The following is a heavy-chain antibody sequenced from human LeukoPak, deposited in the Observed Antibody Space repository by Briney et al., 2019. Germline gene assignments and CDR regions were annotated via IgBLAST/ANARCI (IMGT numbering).Heavy chain of an antibody. V-gene: IGHV3-74*01. J-gene: IGHJ4*02. CDR1: GFTFTTFW. CDR2: INHDGSST. Sequence: GGSLRLSCATSGFTFTTFWMHWVRQAPGKGLVWVSRINHDGSSTNYADSVKGRFTISRDNAKNTVYLQTNSLRAEDTAVYYCVRDWGYDSSGYWQKYFDTWGQGTLVTVSS. CDR3: VRDWGYDSSGYWQKYFDT. D-gene: IGHD3-22*01.